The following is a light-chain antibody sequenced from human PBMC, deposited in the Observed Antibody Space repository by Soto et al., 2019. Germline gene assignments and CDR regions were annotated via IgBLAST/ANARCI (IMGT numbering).Light chain of an antibody. V-gene: IGLV3-1*01. J-gene: IGLJ1*01. CDR1: KLGDRY. Sequence: SYELTQPPSVSVSPGQTASITCSGDKLGDRYACWYQQKPGQSPVLVIYQDSKRPSGIPERFSGSNSGNTATLTISGTQAMDEADYYWRAWDSSTFYVFGTGTKLTVL. CDR3: RAWDSSTFYV. CDR2: QDS.